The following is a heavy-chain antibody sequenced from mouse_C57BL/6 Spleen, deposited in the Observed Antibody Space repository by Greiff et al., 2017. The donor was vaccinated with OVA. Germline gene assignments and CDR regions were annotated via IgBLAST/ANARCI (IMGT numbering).Heavy chain of an antibody. V-gene: IGHV14-4*01. CDR3: SYYGNSFDY. CDR2: IDPENGDT. D-gene: IGHD2-10*01. J-gene: IGHJ2*01. Sequence: EVQLQESGAELVRPGASVKLSCTASGFNIKDDYMHWVKQRPEQGLEWIGWIDPENGDTEYASKFQGKATITADTSSNTAYLQLSSLTSEDTAVYYCSYYGNSFDYWGQGTTLTVSS. CDR1: GFNIKDDY.